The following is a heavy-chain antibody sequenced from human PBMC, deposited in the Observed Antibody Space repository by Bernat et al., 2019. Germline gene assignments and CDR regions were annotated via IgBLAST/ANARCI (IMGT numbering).Heavy chain of an antibody. CDR2: ISSSSSYI. J-gene: IGHJ4*02. V-gene: IGHV3-21*01. CDR1: GFTFSSYS. D-gene: IGHD5-12*01. CDR3: ARGRVATIDFGY. Sequence: EVQLVESGGGLVKPGGSLRLSCAASGFTFSSYSMNWVRQAPGKGLEWVSSISSSSSYIYYADSVKGRFTISRDNAKNSLYLQMSSLRAEDTAVYYCARGRVATIDFGYWGQGTLVTVSS.